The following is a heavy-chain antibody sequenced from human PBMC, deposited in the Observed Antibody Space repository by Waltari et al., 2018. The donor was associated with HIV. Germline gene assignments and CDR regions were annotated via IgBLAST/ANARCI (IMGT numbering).Heavy chain of an antibody. V-gene: IGHV3-30*01. CDR3: ARDTGYCSFGSCSYNWLDP. CDR1: GFTFSSYA. D-gene: IGHD2-15*01. Sequence: QVHLVESGGVVVQPGRSLRLSCAASGFTFSSYAIHWVRQAPGKGLEWVALISYDGSNKYYADSVKGRFTISRDNSKNTLYLQMNSLRAEDTPVYYCARDTGYCSFGSCSYNWLDPWGQGTLVSVSS. CDR2: ISYDGSNK. J-gene: IGHJ5*02.